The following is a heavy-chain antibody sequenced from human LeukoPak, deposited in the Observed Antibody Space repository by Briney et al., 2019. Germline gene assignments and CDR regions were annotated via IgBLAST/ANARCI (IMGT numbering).Heavy chain of an antibody. Sequence: GGSLRLSCAASGFTFSSCSMNWVRQAPGKGLEWVSSISSGSSYRFYSDSVKGRFTISRDNAKNSLYLQMNSLSAEDTAVYYCARDSEICCSSTSGFPDYWGQGTLVTVSS. CDR3: ARDSEICCSSTSGFPDY. CDR2: ISSGSSYR. J-gene: IGHJ4*02. CDR1: GFTFSSCS. D-gene: IGHD2-2*01. V-gene: IGHV3-21*01.